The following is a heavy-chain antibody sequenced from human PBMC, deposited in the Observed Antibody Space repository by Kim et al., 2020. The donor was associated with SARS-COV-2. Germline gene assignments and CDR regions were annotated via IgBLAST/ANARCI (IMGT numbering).Heavy chain of an antibody. V-gene: IGHV1-2*06. Sequence: ASVKVSCKASGYTFTDEFIHWVRQAPGQGLEWMGRISPHSGYTNYAQKFKGRVTMTRDTSISTPYMELSGLTSDDTAVYYCAREHHFAMDVWGQGTTVTVSS. CDR1: GYTFTDEF. J-gene: IGHJ6*02. CDR3: AREHHFAMDV. CDR2: ISPHSGYT.